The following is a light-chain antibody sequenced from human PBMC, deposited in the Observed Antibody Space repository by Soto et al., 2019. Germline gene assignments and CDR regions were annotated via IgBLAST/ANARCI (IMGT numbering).Light chain of an antibody. CDR2: AAS. V-gene: IGKV1-8*01. CDR3: QQYYSYPWT. CDR1: QGISSY. J-gene: IGKJ1*01. Sequence: AILVTQSPSSFSASTGDRVTITCRASQGISSYLAWYQQKPGKAPKLLIYAASTLQSGVPSRFSGSGSGTDFTLTISCLQSEDFATYYCQQYYSYPWTFAQGTKVDIK.